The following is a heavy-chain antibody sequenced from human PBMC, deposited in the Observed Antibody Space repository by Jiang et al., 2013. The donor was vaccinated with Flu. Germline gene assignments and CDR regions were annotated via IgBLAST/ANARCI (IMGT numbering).Heavy chain of an antibody. CDR1: GYTFTSYP. V-gene: IGHV1-3*01. D-gene: IGHD5-18*01. J-gene: IGHJ4*02. CDR2: INADNGNT. Sequence: GAEVKKPGASVKISCKASGYTFTSYPLHWVRQAPGQRLEWMGWINADNGNTQYSQKFQGRVTFIRDTSASTAYMELSSLRSEDTAVYYCAISYGPTLDYCGQGTLVTV. CDR3: AISYGPTLDY.